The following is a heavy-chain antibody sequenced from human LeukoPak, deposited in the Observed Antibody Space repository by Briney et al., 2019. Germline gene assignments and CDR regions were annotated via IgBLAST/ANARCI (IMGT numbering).Heavy chain of an antibody. J-gene: IGHJ4*02. V-gene: IGHV3-21*01. CDR3: ARRTNYLAFDY. CDR2: ISSSSSYI. CDR1: GFTFSSYS. D-gene: IGHD4/OR15-4a*01. Sequence: GGSLRLSCAASGFTFSSYSMNWARQAPGKGLEWVSSISSSSSYIYYADSVKGRFTISRDNAKNSLYLQMNSLRAEDTAVYSCARRTNYLAFDYWGQGTLVTVSS.